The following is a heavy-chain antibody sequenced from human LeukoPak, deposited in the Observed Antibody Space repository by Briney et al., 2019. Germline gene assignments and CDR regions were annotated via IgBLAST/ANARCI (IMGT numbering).Heavy chain of an antibody. J-gene: IGHJ4*02. CDR2: IYYSGST. D-gene: IGHD3-9*01. V-gene: IGHV4-59*01. CDR3: ARGRYYDILTGYYFDY. CDR1: GGSISSYY. Sequence: PSETLSLTCTVSGGSISSYYWSWIRQPPGKGLEWIGYIYYSGSTNYNPSPKSRVTISVDTSKNQFSLKLSSVTAADTAVYYCARGRYYDILTGYYFDYWGQGTLVTVSS.